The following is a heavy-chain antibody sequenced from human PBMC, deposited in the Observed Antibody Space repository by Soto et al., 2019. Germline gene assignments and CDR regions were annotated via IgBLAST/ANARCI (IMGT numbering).Heavy chain of an antibody. CDR2: ISGSGGST. V-gene: IGHV3-23*01. CDR1: GFTFSSDA. J-gene: IGHJ4*02. CDR3: AKDVQAEVNSDY. D-gene: IGHD1-20*01. Sequence: GGSLRLSCAASGFTFSSDAMSWVRQAPGKGLEWVSAISGSGGSTYYADSVKGRFTISRDNSKNTLYLQMNSLRAENTAVYYCAKDVQAEVNSDYWGQGTLVTVSS.